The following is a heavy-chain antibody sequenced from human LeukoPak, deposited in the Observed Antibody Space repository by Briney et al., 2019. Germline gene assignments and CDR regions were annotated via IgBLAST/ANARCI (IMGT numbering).Heavy chain of an antibody. Sequence: SETLSLTCSVSGGSISSSSYYWGYIRQPPGTGLEWIGSIYYSGSTYYNPSLRSRVTISVDTSKNQFSLKLTSVTAADTAVYYCARLRAHYYDSGSPNDALDIWGQGTMVTVSS. CDR3: ARLRAHYYDSGSPNDALDI. J-gene: IGHJ3*02. CDR1: GGSISSSSYY. V-gene: IGHV4-39*01. CDR2: IYYSGST. D-gene: IGHD3-10*01.